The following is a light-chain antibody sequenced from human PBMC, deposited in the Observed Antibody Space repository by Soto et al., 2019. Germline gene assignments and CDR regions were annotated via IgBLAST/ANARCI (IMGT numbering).Light chain of an antibody. J-gene: IGKJ1*01. CDR2: GAS. V-gene: IGKV3-20*01. CDR1: RSVNNNY. CDR3: HQHGGSPET. Sequence: MSQSPATLSVSPGERATLSCRASRSVNNNYLAWYQQKPGQAPRLLIFGASSRATGIPDRFIGSGSGTEFILTISRLEPDDFAIYHCHQHGGSPETFGQGTKVDIK.